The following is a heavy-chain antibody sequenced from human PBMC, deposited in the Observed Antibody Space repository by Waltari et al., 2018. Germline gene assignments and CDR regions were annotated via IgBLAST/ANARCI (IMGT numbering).Heavy chain of an antibody. CDR2: IYSSGSS. J-gene: IGHJ5*02. CDR1: GGSISSSS. V-gene: IGHV4-59*01. D-gene: IGHD3-16*01. Sequence: QVQLQESGPGLVKPSETLSLTCTASGGSISSSSWSWIRQPPGKGLEWIGYIYSSGSSNYNPSLKSRVTISVDTSKNQFSLKLNSVTAADTAVYYCARVLRSAWGVWFDPWGPGTLVIVSS. CDR3: ARVLRSAWGVWFDP.